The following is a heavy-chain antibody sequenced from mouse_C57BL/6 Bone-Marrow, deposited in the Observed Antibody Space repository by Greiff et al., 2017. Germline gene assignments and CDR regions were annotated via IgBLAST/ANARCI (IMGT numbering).Heavy chain of an antibody. CDR1: GYAFSSSW. V-gene: IGHV1-82*01. Sequence: QVQLQQSGPELVKPGASVKISCKASGYAFSSSWMNWVKQRPGKGLEGIGRIYPGDGDTNYNGKFKGKATLTADKSSSTAYMQLSSLTSEDSAVYFCARYYDGYYFDVWGTGTTVTVSS. CDR3: ARYYDGYYFDV. CDR2: IYPGDGDT. D-gene: IGHD2-3*01. J-gene: IGHJ1*03.